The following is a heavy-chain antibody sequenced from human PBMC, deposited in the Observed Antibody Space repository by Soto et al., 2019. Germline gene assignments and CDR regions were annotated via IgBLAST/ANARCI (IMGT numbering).Heavy chain of an antibody. CDR1: GGSISSGGYY. Sequence: QVQLQESGPGLVKPSQTLSLTCTVSGGSISSGGYYWSWIRQHPGKGLEWIGYIYYSGSTYYNPSLKSRVTISVETSKHQVSLKLSSVTAADTAVYYCARGGRRSPGMDVWGQGTTVTVSS. CDR3: ARGGRRSPGMDV. CDR2: IYYSGST. V-gene: IGHV4-31*03. J-gene: IGHJ6*02.